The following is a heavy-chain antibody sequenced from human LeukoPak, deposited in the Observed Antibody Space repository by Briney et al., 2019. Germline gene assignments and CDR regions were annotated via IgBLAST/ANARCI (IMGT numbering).Heavy chain of an antibody. D-gene: IGHD3-3*01. CDR1: GYSFTSYW. J-gene: IGHJ4*02. V-gene: IGHV5-51*01. Sequence: GEXXKISCKGSGYSFTSYWIGWVRQMPGKGLERMGIIYPGDSDTRYSPSFQGQVTISADKSISTAYLQWSSLKASDTAMYYCARVPAGYYDFWSPYYFDYWGQGTLVTVSS. CDR2: IYPGDSDT. CDR3: ARVPAGYYDFWSPYYFDY.